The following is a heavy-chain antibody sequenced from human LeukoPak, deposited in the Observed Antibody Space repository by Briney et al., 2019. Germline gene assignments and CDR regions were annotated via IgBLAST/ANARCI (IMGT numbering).Heavy chain of an antibody. CDR2: ISGSGGST. D-gene: IGHD6-13*01. J-gene: IGHJ5*02. CDR3: AKALEQLVGWFDP. Sequence: PGGSLRLSCAASGFTFSSYAMSWVRRAPGEGLEWVSAISGSGGSTYYADSVKGRFTISRDNSKNTLYLQMNSLRAEDTAVYYCAKALEQLVGWFDPWGQGTLVTVSS. V-gene: IGHV3-23*01. CDR1: GFTFSSYA.